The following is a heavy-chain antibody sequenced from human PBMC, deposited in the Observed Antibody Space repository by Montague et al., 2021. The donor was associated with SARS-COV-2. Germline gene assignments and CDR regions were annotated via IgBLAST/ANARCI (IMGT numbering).Heavy chain of an antibody. Sequence: SETLSLTCTVSGDSISSSSYNWGWIRQPPGKGLDWIGIVHYSGRPYYNPSLKSRVTIYVDTSKNQLSLKLSSVTAADTAVYYCTRHVHMTWPEPSPGFDYWGQGTLVTVSS. CDR1: GDSISSSSYN. V-gene: IGHV4-39*01. CDR3: TRHVHMTWPEPSPGFDY. CDR2: VHYSGRP. J-gene: IGHJ4*02. D-gene: IGHD1-1*01.